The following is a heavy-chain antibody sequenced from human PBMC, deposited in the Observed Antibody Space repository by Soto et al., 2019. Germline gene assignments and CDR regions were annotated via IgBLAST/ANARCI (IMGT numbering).Heavy chain of an antibody. CDR2: IYYSGST. CDR1: GGSISSYY. Sequence: PSETLSLTCTVSGGSISSYYWSWIRQPPGKGLEWIGYIYYSGSTNYNPSLKSRVTISVDTSKNQFSLKLSSVTAADTAVYYCARPGSYGYGAPDYWGQGTLVTVSS. D-gene: IGHD5-18*01. CDR3: ARPGSYGYGAPDY. J-gene: IGHJ4*02. V-gene: IGHV4-59*08.